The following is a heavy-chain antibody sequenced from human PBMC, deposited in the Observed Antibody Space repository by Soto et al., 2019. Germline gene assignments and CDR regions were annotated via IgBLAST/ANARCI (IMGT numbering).Heavy chain of an antibody. Sequence: ASVTVSCKASGYTFTSYAMHWVRQAPGQRLEWMGWINAGNGNTKYSQKFQGRVTITRYTSASTAYMELSSLRSEDTAVYYCARSIVVVTALDYWGQGTLVTVSS. CDR3: ARSIVVVTALDY. CDR1: GYTFTSYA. D-gene: IGHD2-21*02. CDR2: INAGNGNT. J-gene: IGHJ4*02. V-gene: IGHV1-3*01.